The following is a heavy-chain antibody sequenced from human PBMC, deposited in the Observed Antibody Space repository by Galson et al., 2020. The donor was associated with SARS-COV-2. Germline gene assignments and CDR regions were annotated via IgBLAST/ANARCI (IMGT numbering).Heavy chain of an antibody. D-gene: IGHD3-9*01. V-gene: IGHV3-33*01. J-gene: IGHJ4*02. CDR1: GFTFSSYG. CDR2: IWYDGSNK. Sequence: GGSLRLSCAASGFTFSSYGMHWVRQAPGKGLEWVAVIWYDGSNKYYADSVKGRFTISRDNSKNTLYLQMNSLRAEDTAVYYCARGDLTGYYSKYYFDYWGQGTLVTVSS. CDR3: ARGDLTGYYSKYYFDY.